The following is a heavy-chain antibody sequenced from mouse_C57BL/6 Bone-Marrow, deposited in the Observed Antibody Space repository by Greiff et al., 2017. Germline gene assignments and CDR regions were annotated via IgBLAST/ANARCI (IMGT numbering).Heavy chain of an antibody. CDR1: GYTFTSYW. CDR2: IDPSDSDT. CDR3: GNSNYVAY. D-gene: IGHD2-5*01. J-gene: IGHJ3*01. V-gene: IGHV1-50*01. Sequence: QVQLQQPGAELVKPGASVKLSCKASGYTFTSYWMQWVKQRPGQGLEWIGEIDPSDSDTNYNQKFKGKATLTVDTSSSTAYMQLSSLTSEDSAVYYCGNSNYVAYWGQGTLVTVSA.